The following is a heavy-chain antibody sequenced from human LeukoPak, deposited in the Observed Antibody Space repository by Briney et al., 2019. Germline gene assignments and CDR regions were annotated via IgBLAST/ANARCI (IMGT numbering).Heavy chain of an antibody. J-gene: IGHJ4*02. CDR3: AKDLGIVVTIVDY. Sequence: GGSLRLSCAASGFTFSSYAMSWVRQAPGKGLEWDSAISGSGDDTYYADSVKGRFTISRDNSKSTLYLQMNSLTAEDTAVYYCAKDLGIVVTIVDYWGQGTLVTVSS. CDR2: ISGSGDDT. CDR1: GFTFSSYA. D-gene: IGHD5-12*01. V-gene: IGHV3-23*01.